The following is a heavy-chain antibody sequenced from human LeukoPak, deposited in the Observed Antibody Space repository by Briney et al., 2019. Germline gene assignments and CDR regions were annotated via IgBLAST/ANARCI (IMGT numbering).Heavy chain of an antibody. CDR2: ISGSGRSGGTT. J-gene: IGHJ4*02. CDR3: AKDNGIVAPSIPLDY. D-gene: IGHD5-12*01. Sequence: GGSLRLSCAASGFTFSSYAMSWVRQAPGKGLEWVSNISGSGRSGGTTYYADSVKGRFTISRDNSKNTLYLQMNSLRAEDTAVYYCAKDNGIVAPSIPLDYWGQGTLVTVSS. V-gene: IGHV3-23*01. CDR1: GFTFSSYA.